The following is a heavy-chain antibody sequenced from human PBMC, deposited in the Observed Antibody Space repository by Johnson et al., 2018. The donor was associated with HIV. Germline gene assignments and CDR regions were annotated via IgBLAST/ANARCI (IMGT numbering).Heavy chain of an antibody. D-gene: IGHD6-19*01. J-gene: IGHJ3*02. CDR2: INSDGSST. V-gene: IGHV3-74*02. CDR3: ARAIAVAEGDAFDI. Sequence: VQLVESGGGLVKPGGSLRLSCAASGFTFSSYWMHWVRRAPGKGLVWVSHINSDGSSTSYADSVKGRFTISRDNSKNTVYLQMSSLRAEDTAVYYCARAIAVAEGDAFDIWGQGTMVTVSS. CDR1: GFTFSSYW.